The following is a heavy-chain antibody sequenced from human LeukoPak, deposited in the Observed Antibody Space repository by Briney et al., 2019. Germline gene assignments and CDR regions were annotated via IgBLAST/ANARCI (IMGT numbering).Heavy chain of an antibody. CDR2: IIPIFGTA. CDR3: ASGGAVAGTSDY. CDR1: GGTFSSYA. Sequence: SVKVSCKASGGTFSSYAISWVRQAPGQGLEWMGGIIPIFGTANYAQKFQGRVTITADKSTSTAYMELSSLRSEDTAVHYCASGGAVAGTSDYWGQGTLVTVSS. D-gene: IGHD6-19*01. J-gene: IGHJ4*02. V-gene: IGHV1-69*06.